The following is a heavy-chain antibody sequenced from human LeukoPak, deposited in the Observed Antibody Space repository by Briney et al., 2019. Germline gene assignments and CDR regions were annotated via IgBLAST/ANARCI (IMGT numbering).Heavy chain of an antibody. CDR3: ARGDSKVDYFDY. Sequence: SETLSLTCTVSGGSISSGGYYWSWIRQHPGKGLEWIGYIYYSGSTYYNPSLKSRVTISVDTSKNQFSLKLSSVTAADTAVYHCARGDSKVDYFDYWGQGTLVTVSS. CDR2: IYYSGST. V-gene: IGHV4-31*03. CDR1: GGSISSGGYY. J-gene: IGHJ4*02. D-gene: IGHD2-15*01.